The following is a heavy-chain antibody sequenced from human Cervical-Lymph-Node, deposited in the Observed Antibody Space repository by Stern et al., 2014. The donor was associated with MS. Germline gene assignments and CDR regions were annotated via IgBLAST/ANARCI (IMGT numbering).Heavy chain of an antibody. CDR1: GYTFTGYY. CDR3: ARGTLRYFDWLPDYGMDV. D-gene: IGHD3-9*01. Sequence: VQLVESGAEVKKPGASVKVSCKASGYTFTGYYMHWVRQAPGQGLEWMGWINPNSGGTNYAQKFQGWVTMTRETSISTAYMELSRLRSDDTAVYYCARGTLRYFDWLPDYGMDVWGQGTTVTVSS. J-gene: IGHJ6*02. V-gene: IGHV1-2*04. CDR2: INPNSGGT.